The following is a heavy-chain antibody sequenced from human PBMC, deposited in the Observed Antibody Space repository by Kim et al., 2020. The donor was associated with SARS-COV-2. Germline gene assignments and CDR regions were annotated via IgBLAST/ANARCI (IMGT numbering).Heavy chain of an antibody. J-gene: IGHJ6*03. D-gene: IGHD2-2*01. CDR2: ISGSGGST. CDR3: AKDREGYCSSTSCYYYYYMDG. CDR1: GFTFSSYA. Sequence: GGSLRLSCAASGFTFSSYAMSWVRQAPGKGLEWVSAISGSGGSTYYADSVKGRFTISRDNSKNTLYLQMNSLRAEDTAVYYCAKDREGYCSSTSCYYYYYMDGWGKGTTVTVSS. V-gene: IGHV3-23*01.